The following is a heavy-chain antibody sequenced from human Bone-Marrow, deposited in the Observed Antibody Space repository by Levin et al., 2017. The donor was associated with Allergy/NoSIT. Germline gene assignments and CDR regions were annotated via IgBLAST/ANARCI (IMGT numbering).Heavy chain of an antibody. Sequence: RSQTLSLTCVVSGYSISSNCYWGWLRQPPGKGLEWIGNIYHSGNTFYNPSLRSRVTISVDTSKNQFSLKLNSVTAADTAVYYCARDCGDLIENWFDSWGQGTLVTVSS. CDR2: IYHSGNT. CDR3: ARDCGDLIENWFDS. J-gene: IGHJ5*01. CDR1: GYSISSNCY. D-gene: IGHD3-22*01. V-gene: IGHV4-38-2*02.